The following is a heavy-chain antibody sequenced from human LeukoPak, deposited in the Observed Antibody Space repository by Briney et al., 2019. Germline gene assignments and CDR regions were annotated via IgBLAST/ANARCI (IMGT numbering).Heavy chain of an antibody. D-gene: IGHD3-10*01. V-gene: IGHV1-3*03. Sequence: GASVKVSCKASGYTFTSYAMHWVRQAPGQRLEWMGWINAGNGNTKYSQEFQGRVTITRDTSASTAYMELSSLRSEDMAVYYCARAPYGSGSSYYMDVWGKGTTVTVSS. CDR1: GYTFTSYA. CDR2: INAGNGNT. CDR3: ARAPYGSGSSYYMDV. J-gene: IGHJ6*03.